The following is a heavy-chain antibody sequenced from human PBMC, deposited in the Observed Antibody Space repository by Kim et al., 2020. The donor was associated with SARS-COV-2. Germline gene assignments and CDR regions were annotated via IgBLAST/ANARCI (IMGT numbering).Heavy chain of an antibody. J-gene: IGHJ3*02. Sequence: ASVKVSCKASGYTFTSYDINWVRQATGQGLEWMGWMNPNSGNTGYAQKFQGRVTMTRNTSISTAYMELSSLRSEDTAVYYCARGVNIYDSSGYYGPPDAFDIWGQGTMVTVSS. CDR1: GYTFTSYD. CDR3: ARGVNIYDSSGYYGPPDAFDI. D-gene: IGHD3-22*01. CDR2: MNPNSGNT. V-gene: IGHV1-8*01.